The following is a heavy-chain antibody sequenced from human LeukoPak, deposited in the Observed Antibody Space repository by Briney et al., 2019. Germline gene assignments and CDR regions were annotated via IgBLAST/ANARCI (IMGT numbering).Heavy chain of an antibody. V-gene: IGHV3-23*01. Sequence: GGSLRLSCAASGFTFSSYAMSWVRQAPGKGLEWVSTLSGSGASTSYADSVKGRFTISRDNSRNTLYLQMSSLRAEDTAVYYCAKYHGGTYSSGPVYFDYWGQGTLVTVSS. J-gene: IGHJ4*02. D-gene: IGHD6-19*01. CDR2: LSGSGAST. CDR3: AKYHGGTYSSGPVYFDY. CDR1: GFTFSSYA.